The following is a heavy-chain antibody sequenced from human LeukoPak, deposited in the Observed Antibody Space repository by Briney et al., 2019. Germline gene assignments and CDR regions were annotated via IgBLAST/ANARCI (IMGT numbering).Heavy chain of an antibody. CDR3: ARGLWDLASRFDAFDI. CDR2: IIPIFGTA. J-gene: IGHJ3*02. V-gene: IGHV1-69*13. D-gene: IGHD1-26*01. CDR1: GGTFSSYA. Sequence: ASVKVSCKASGGTFSSYAISWVRQAPGQGLEWMGGIIPIFGTANYAQKFQGRVTITADESTSTAYMELSSLRSEDTAVYYCARGLWDLASRFDAFDIWGQGTMVTVSS.